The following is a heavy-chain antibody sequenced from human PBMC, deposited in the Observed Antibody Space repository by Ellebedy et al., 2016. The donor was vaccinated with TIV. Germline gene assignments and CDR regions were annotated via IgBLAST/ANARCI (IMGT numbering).Heavy chain of an antibody. J-gene: IGHJ3*02. CDR3: AHRPPSSSWYLLLGDAFDI. V-gene: IGHV2-5*02. D-gene: IGHD6-13*01. CDR2: IYWDDDK. CDR1: GFSLSPSGVG. Sequence: SGPTLVKPTQTLTLTCTFSGFSLSPSGVGVGWIRQPPGKALEWLALIYWDDDKRYSPSLKSRLTITKDTSKNQVVLTMTNMDPVDTATYYCAHRPPSSSWYLLLGDAFDIWGQGTMVTVSS.